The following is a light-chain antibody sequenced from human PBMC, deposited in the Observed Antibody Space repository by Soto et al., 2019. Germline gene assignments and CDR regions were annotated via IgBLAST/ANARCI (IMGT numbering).Light chain of an antibody. V-gene: IGKV3-20*01. J-gene: IGKJ1*01. CDR2: GAS. CDR1: QSVSNNY. Sequence: EIVLTQSPGTLSLSPGERATLSCRASQSVSNNYLAWYQQKPGQAPRLLIYGASNRATGIPDRLSCSGSGTEFTLTISRLEPEDFAVYYCQQYGSSGTVVQGTNVEIK. CDR3: QQYGSSGT.